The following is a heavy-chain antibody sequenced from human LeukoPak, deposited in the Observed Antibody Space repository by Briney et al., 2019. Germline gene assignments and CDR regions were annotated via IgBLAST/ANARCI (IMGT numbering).Heavy chain of an antibody. Sequence: SETLSLTCTVSGGSISSSSYYWGWIRQPPGKGLEWIGEINHSGSTNYNPSLKSRVTISVDTSKNQFSLKLSSVTAADTAVYYCARRVYYYGSGRMGGFDYWGQGTLVTVSS. J-gene: IGHJ4*02. CDR1: GGSISSSSYY. CDR3: ARRVYYYGSGRMGGFDY. CDR2: INHSGST. D-gene: IGHD3-10*01. V-gene: IGHV4-39*07.